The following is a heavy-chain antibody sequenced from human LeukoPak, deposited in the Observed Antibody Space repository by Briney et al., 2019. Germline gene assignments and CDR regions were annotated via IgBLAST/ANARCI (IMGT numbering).Heavy chain of an antibody. CDR3: AXXXXXXXXXXYXGPYYYGMDV. CDR2: IYYSGST. V-gene: IGHV4-59*01. D-gene: IGHD3-10*01. CDR1: GGSISSYY. Sequence: SETLSLTCTVSGGSISSYYWSWIRQPPGKGLEWIGYIYYSGSTNYNPSLKSRVTISVDTSKNQFSLKLSSVTAADTAVYYCAXXXXXXXXXXYXGPYYYGMDVWGQGTTVTVSS. J-gene: IGHJ6*02.